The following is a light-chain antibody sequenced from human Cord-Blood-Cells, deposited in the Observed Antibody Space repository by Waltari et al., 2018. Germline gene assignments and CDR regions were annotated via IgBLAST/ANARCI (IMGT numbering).Light chain of an antibody. CDR2: DVS. CDR3: SSYTSSSTGV. CDR1: SSDGGGYNY. J-gene: IGLJ3*02. V-gene: IGLV2-14*01. Sequence: QSGLAQPASVAGCPGPSITISFTGTSSDGGGYNYVSWYQQHPGKAPKLMIYDVSNRPSGVSNRFSGSKSGNTASLTISGLQAEDEADYYCSSYTSSSTGVFGGGTKLTVL.